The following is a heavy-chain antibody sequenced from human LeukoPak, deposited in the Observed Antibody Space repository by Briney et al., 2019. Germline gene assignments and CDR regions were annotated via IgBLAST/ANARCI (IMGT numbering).Heavy chain of an antibody. V-gene: IGHV3-23*01. CDR2: ISGSGGST. J-gene: IGHJ5*02. CDR1: GFTFRSYA. CDR3: ARHEGIAVGPFDP. Sequence: SGGSLRLSCAASGFTFRSYAMSWVRQAPGKGLEWVSAISGSGGSTYYADSVKGRFTISRDKSKNMLYLQINSLRAEDTAVYYCARHEGIAVGPFDPWGQGTLVTVSS. D-gene: IGHD6-19*01.